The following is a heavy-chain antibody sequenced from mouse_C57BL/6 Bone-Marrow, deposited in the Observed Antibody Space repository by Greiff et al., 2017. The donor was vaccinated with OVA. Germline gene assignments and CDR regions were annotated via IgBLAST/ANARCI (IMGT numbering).Heavy chain of an antibody. CDR3: ARWDTTPFDY. CDR1: GYAFTDYY. D-gene: IGHD1-1*01. CDR2: INPYNGGT. J-gene: IGHJ2*01. V-gene: IGHV1-19*01. Sequence: VQLQQSGPVLVKPGASVKMSCKASGYAFTDYYMNWVKQSHGKSLEWIGVINPYNGGTSYNQKFKGKATLTVDKSSSTAYMELNSLTSEDSAVYYCARWDTTPFDYWGQGTTLTVSS.